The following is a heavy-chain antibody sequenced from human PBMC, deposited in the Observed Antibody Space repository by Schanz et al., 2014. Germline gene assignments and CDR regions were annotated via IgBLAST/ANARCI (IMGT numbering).Heavy chain of an antibody. CDR2: IRHSGGSK. V-gene: IGHV3-23*01. J-gene: IGHJ4*02. CDR1: GFTFNSYA. Sequence: DVQLLESGGGLVQPGGSLRLSCAASGFTFNSYAMTWVRQAPGKGLEWASSIRHSGGSKYYADSVEGRFTISRDNSRNTLYLQMNSLRTEDTAVYYCASPSGYSDYGTYFDFWGQGTLVTVSS. D-gene: IGHD5-12*01. CDR3: ASPSGYSDYGTYFDF.